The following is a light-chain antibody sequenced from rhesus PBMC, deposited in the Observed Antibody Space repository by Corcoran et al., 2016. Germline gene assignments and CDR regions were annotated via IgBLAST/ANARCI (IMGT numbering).Light chain of an antibody. CDR3: LLYYSGAHI. CDR1: TGAVTRGNY. CDR2: NTN. Sequence: QAVVTQEPSLTVSPGGTVTLTFGSSTGAVTRGNYPNWFQQKPGQAPMGLIYNTNSKHSWTPARFSGSLAGGKAALTLSGAQPEDEAEDYCLLYYSGAHIFGAGTRLTVL. V-gene: IGLV7-76*01. J-gene: IGLJ1*01.